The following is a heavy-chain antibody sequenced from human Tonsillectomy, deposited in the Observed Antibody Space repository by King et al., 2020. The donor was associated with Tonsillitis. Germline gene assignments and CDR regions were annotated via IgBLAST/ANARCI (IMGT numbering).Heavy chain of an antibody. Sequence: VQLVESGGGLVQPGGSLRLSCAASGFTFSSYAMSWVRQAPGKGLEWVSVISGSGGSHFYADSVKGRFTISRDNSKNTLYLQMNSLRAEDTAGDYCAKLGGVVVTAIGYWGQGTLVTVSS. D-gene: IGHD2-21*02. J-gene: IGHJ4*01. CDR2: ISGSGGSH. CDR1: GFTFSSYA. CDR3: AKLGGVVVTAIGY. V-gene: IGHV3-23*04.